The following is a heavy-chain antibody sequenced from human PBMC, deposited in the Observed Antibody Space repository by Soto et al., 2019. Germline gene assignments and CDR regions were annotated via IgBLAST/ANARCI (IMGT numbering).Heavy chain of an antibody. D-gene: IGHD3-3*01. CDR2: IYYTGNT. J-gene: IGHJ4*02. CDR3: ARAPRSAYYRER. CDR1: GGSVSSGSYY. Sequence: SETLSLTCTVSGGSVSSGSYYWIWIRQHPGRGLEWIGYIYYTGNTYSNPSLKSRLAISVDTSKNQFSLKLTSVTAADTAVYYCARAPRSAYYRERWRQGPLGIVCS. V-gene: IGHV4-31*03.